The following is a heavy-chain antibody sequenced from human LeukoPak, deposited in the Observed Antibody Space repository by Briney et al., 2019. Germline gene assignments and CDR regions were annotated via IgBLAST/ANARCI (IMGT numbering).Heavy chain of an antibody. Sequence: SVKVSCKASGCTFTGYAMSWVRQAPGQGLEWMGRIIPIFGIANYAQKFQGRVTMTADTSTSTAYMELSSLRSEDTAVYYCATERYYDSSGYQYYYCGMYVWGQGTTVTVSS. CDR1: GCTFTGYA. D-gene: IGHD3-22*01. V-gene: IGHV1-69*04. CDR3: ATERYYDSSGYQYYYCGMYV. CDR2: IIPIFGIA. J-gene: IGHJ6*01.